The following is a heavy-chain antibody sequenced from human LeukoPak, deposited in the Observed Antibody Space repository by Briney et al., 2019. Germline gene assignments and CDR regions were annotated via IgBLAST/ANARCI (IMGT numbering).Heavy chain of an antibody. J-gene: IGHJ4*02. Sequence: PGGSLRLSCAASGFTFSRYWMSWVRQVPGKGLEWVANIKEDGSEKYYADSVKGRFTISRDNAKNSLYLQMNSLRADDTAVYYCARGGGRHDFNSYYWGQGTLVTASS. CDR3: ARGGGRHDFNSYY. CDR1: GFTFSRYW. V-gene: IGHV3-7*01. D-gene: IGHD5-24*01. CDR2: IKEDGSEK.